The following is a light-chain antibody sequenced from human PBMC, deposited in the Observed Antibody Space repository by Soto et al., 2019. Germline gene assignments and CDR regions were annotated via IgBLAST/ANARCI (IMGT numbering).Light chain of an antibody. CDR3: GTCDISLSAGV. V-gene: IGLV1-51*02. CDR1: SSNIGNNF. CDR2: ESD. Sequence: SVLTQPPSVSAAPGQKVTISCSGSSSNIGNNFVSWYQQLPGTAPKLLIYESDKRPSVIPDRFSGSKSGTSATLGITGLQTGDEASYYCGTCDISLSAGVFGGGTKLPVL. J-gene: IGLJ2*01.